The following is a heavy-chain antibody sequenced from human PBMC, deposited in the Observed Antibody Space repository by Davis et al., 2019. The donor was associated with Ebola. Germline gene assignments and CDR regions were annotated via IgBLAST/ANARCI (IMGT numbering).Heavy chain of an antibody. CDR2: INTSGGST. Sequence: ASVKVSCKASGGTFSSYAISWVRQAPGQGLEWMGIINTSGGSTSYAQKFQGRVTMTRDTSTSTVYMELSSLRSEDTAVYYCARERVRGVIRDYYYGMDVWGKGTTVTVSS. V-gene: IGHV1-46*01. D-gene: IGHD3-10*01. CDR3: ARERVRGVIRDYYYGMDV. J-gene: IGHJ6*04. CDR1: GGTFSSYA.